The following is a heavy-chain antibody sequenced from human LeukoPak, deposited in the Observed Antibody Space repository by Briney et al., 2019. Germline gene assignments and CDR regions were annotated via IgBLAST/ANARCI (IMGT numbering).Heavy chain of an antibody. V-gene: IGHV3-48*01. J-gene: IGHJ3*02. CDR3: ATADRGAFDI. CDR1: GFTFSWYS. CDR2: ITRSSSTI. Sequence: GRSLRVSCAVSGFTFSWYSMNWVRQAPGKGLEWLSYITRSSSTIYYADSVKGRFTISRDNAKNSLYLQMDSLRVDDTAVYYCATADRGAFDIWGQGTMVIVSS.